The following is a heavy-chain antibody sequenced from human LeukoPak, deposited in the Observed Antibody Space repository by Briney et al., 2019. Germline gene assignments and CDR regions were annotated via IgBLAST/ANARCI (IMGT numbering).Heavy chain of an antibody. D-gene: IGHD3-22*01. CDR3: RAYYDSSGFDY. V-gene: IGHV4-30-2*01. J-gene: IGHJ4*02. CDR2: IYHSGST. Sequence: SETLSLTCTVSGGSISSGGYYWSWIRQPPGKGLEWIGYIYHSGSTYYNPSLKSRVTISVDRSKNQFSLKLSSVTAADTAVYYCRAYYDSSGFDYWGQGTLVTVSS. CDR1: GGSISSGGYY.